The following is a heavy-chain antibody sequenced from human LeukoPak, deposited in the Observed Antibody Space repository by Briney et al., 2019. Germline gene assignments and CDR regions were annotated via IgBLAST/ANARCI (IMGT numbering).Heavy chain of an antibody. J-gene: IGHJ4*02. CDR2: INPNSGGT. V-gene: IGHV1-2*02. D-gene: IGHD5-12*01. Sequence: ASVKVSCKASGYTFTGYYMHWVRQAPGQGLEWMGWINPNSGGTNYAQKFQGRVTMTRDTSISTAYMELSRLRSDDTAVYYCARSDLVATSPFDYWCQGTLVTVSS. CDR1: GYTFTGYY. CDR3: ARSDLVATSPFDY.